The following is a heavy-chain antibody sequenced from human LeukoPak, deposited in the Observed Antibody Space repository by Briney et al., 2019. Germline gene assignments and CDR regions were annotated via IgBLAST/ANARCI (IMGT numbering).Heavy chain of an antibody. CDR2: IYYSGSS. J-gene: IGHJ6*02. CDR3: VREWRQKHCSSTTCYYYYYGLDV. D-gene: IGHD2-2*01. CDR1: GGSVGSGSYY. Sequence: SETLSLTCTVSGGSVGSGSYYCRWIRQPPGEGLEWIGYIYYSGSSNYNPYLKSRVTISVDTSRNQFSLKLRSMTAADTAVYYCVREWRQKHCSSTTCYYYYYGLDVWGQGTTVTVSS. V-gene: IGHV4-61*01.